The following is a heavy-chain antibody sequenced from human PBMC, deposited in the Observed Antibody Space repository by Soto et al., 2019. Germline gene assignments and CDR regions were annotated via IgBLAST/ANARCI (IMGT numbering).Heavy chain of an antibody. CDR3: ARTASGYCSGGSCYNWFDP. V-gene: IGHV1-3*01. CDR1: GYTFTSYA. CDR2: INAGNGNT. Sequence: ASVKVSCKASGYTFTSYAMHWVRQAPGQRLEWMGWINAGNGNTKYSQKFQGRVTITRDTSASTAYMELSSLRSEDTAVYYCARTASGYCSGGSCYNWFDPWGQGTLVTVSS. J-gene: IGHJ5*02. D-gene: IGHD2-15*01.